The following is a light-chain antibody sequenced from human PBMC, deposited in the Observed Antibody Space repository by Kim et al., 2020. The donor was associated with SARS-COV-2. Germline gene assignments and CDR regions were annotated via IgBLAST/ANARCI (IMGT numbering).Light chain of an antibody. CDR2: SNN. CDR1: SSNIGSNT. Sequence: ELTQPPSASGTPGQRVTISCSGSSSNIGSNTVNWYQQLPGTAPKLLIYSNNQRPSGVPDRFSGSKSGTSASLAISGLQSEDEADYYCAAWDDSLNGSVFGGGTQLTVL. CDR3: AAWDDSLNGSV. V-gene: IGLV1-44*01. J-gene: IGLJ2*01.